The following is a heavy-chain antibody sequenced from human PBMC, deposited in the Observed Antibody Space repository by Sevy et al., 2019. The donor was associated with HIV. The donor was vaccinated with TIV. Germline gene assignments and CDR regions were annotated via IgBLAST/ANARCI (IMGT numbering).Heavy chain of an antibody. J-gene: IGHJ6*02. Sequence: ASLKVSCKASGGTFSSYAISWVRQAPGQGLEWMGGIIPIFGTANYAQKFQGRVTITADESTSTAYMELSSLRSEDTAVYYCASPYDFWSGYYTREYYYYGMDVWGQGTTVTVSS. CDR2: IIPIFGTA. CDR1: GGTFSSYA. D-gene: IGHD3-3*01. V-gene: IGHV1-69*13. CDR3: ASPYDFWSGYYTREYYYYGMDV.